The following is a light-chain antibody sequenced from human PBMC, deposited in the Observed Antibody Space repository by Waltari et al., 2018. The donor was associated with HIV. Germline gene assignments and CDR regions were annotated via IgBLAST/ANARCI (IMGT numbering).Light chain of an antibody. J-gene: IGLJ3*02. CDR3: QSYDSSNQV. V-gene: IGLV6-57*03. CDR1: RGNLASTF. Sequence: NFMLTQPHSVSEYPGKTVTLSCTRRRGNLASTFVHWYQQRPSSAPTTGFYEDNQRPSWVPDRFSGSIDSSSNSASLTISGLKTEDEADYYCQSYDSSNQVFGGGTKLTVL. CDR2: EDN.